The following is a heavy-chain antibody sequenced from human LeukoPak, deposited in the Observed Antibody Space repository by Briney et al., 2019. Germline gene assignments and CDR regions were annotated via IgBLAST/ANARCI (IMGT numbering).Heavy chain of an antibody. J-gene: IGHJ6*03. D-gene: IGHD3-10*01. CDR1: GGSFSDFY. CDR2: INHSGST. V-gene: IGHV4-34*01. Sequence: KPSETLSLTCAVYGGSFSDFYWSWIRQPPGKGLEWIGEINHSGSTNYSPSLKSRVTISVDTSKNQFSLKLGSVTAADTAVYYCARDPGLMVRGSRRGYDGNYYYMDVWGKGTTVTISS. CDR3: ARDPGLMVRGSRRGYDGNYYYMDV.